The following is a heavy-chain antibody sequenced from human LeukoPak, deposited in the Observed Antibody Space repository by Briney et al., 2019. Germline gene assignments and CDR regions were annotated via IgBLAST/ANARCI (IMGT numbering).Heavy chain of an antibody. CDR3: AKGDYGASEDPEAYYMDV. Sequence: GGSLRLSCAASGFTFSSYAMSWVRQAPGKGLEWVSAISGSGGSTYYADSVKGRFTISRDNSKNTLYLQMNSMRAEATAVYYCAKGDYGASEDPEAYYMDVWGKGTTVTVSS. CDR2: ISGSGGST. J-gene: IGHJ6*03. D-gene: IGHD4-17*01. V-gene: IGHV3-23*01. CDR1: GFTFSSYA.